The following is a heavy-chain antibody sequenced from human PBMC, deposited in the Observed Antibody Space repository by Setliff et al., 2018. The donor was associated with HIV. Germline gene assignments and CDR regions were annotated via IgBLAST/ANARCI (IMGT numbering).Heavy chain of an antibody. CDR2: IDTNTGNP. CDR1: GYTFTNYA. V-gene: IGHV7-4-1*02. CDR3: ARLSPYGDYLLFQY. Sequence: PSVKVSCKASGYTFTNYAMNWRRQAPGQGLEWMGWIDTNTGNPTYAQGFTGRFVFSLDTSVSTAFLQISTLKAEDTAVYYCARLSPYGDYLLFQYWGQGTQVTVSS. D-gene: IGHD4-17*01. J-gene: IGHJ4*02.